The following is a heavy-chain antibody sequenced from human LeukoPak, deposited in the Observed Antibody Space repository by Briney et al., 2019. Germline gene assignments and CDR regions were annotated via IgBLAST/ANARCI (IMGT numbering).Heavy chain of an antibody. CDR1: GYSISSGSYY. CDR2: IYTSGST. J-gene: IGHJ4*02. V-gene: IGHV4-61*02. Sequence: SETLSLTCAVSGYSISSGSYYWSWIRQPAGKGLEWIGRIYTSGSTNYNPSLKSRVIISVDTSKNQFSLKLSSVTAADTAVYYCAGHGSGWYSFDYWGQGTLVTVSS. CDR3: AGHGSGWYSFDY. D-gene: IGHD6-19*01.